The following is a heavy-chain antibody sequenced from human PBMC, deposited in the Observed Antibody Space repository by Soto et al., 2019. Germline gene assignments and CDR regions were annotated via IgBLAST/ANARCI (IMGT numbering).Heavy chain of an antibody. Sequence: QVQLVQSGAEVKKPGASVKVSCKASGYTFPSYGISWVRQAPGQGLEWMGWISAYNGNTNYAQKLQGRLATTTDTSPSTDHMEMRSLRSDDTAVYYCARDAATIAAQDDYWGQGPLVTVSS. CDR3: ARDAATIAAQDDY. CDR2: ISAYNGNT. V-gene: IGHV1-18*01. D-gene: IGHD6-13*01. J-gene: IGHJ4*02. CDR1: GYTFPSYG.